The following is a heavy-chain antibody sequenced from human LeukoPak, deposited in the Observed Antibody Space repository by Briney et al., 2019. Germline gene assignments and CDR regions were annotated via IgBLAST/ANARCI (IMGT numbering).Heavy chain of an antibody. J-gene: IGHJ4*02. CDR2: INSDGSST. CDR3: ARVTTGGSGSSDY. D-gene: IGHD3-10*01. CDR1: GFTFSSYW. V-gene: IGHV3-74*01. Sequence: PGGTLRLSCAASGFTFSSYWMHWVCHAPGKGLVWVSRINSDGSSTTYADSVKGRFTISRDNAKNTLYLQMNSLRAEDTAVYYCARVTTGGSGSSDYWGQGTLVTVSS.